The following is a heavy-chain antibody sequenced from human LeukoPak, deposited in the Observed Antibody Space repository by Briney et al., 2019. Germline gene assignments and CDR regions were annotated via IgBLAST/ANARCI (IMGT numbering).Heavy chain of an antibody. Sequence: GGSLRLSCAASGFTVSSNYMSWVRQAPGKGLEWVSVIYSGGSTYYADSVKGRFTISRDNSKNTLYLQMNSLRAEDTAVYYCAREHNYNERYCSSTSCYKVAFDIWGQGTMVTVSS. CDR3: AREHNYNERYCSSTSCYKVAFDI. CDR1: GFTVSSNY. CDR2: IYSGGST. V-gene: IGHV3-66*01. J-gene: IGHJ3*02. D-gene: IGHD2-2*02.